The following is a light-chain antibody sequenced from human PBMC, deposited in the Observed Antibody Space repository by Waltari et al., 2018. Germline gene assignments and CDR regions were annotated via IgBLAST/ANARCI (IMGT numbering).Light chain of an antibody. CDR3: LQDYTYPWT. Sequence: AIQMTQSQSSLSASVGDRVTISCRASQGIGSDLGWYQQKPGKAPKVLIYDASRLATGVPSRFSGSGSGTDFTLTISSLQPEDFATYYCLQDYTYPWTFGQGTKVEIK. CDR1: QGIGSD. V-gene: IGKV1-6*01. CDR2: DAS. J-gene: IGKJ1*01.